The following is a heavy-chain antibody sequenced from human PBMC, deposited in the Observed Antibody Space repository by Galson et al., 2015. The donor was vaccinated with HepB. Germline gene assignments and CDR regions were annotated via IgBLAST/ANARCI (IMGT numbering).Heavy chain of an antibody. CDR1: GFTFSSYG. CDR3: ANLPSKGPGAFDI. Sequence: SLRLSCAASGFTFSSYGMHWVRQAPGKGLEWVAVISYDGSNKYYADSVKGRFTISRDNSKNTLYLQMNSLRAEDTAVYYCANLPSKGPGAFDIWGQGTMVTVSS. V-gene: IGHV3-30*18. CDR2: ISYDGSNK. J-gene: IGHJ3*02. D-gene: IGHD5/OR15-5a*01.